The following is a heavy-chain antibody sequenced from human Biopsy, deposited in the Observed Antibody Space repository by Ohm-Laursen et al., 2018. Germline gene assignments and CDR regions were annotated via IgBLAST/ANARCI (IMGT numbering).Heavy chain of an antibody. V-gene: IGHV3-7*01. D-gene: IGHD7-27*01. CDR2: IKEDGSEK. J-gene: IGHJ4*02. Sequence: SLRLSCSASGFTFSSHWMTWVRQAPGKGLEWVANIKEDGSEKNYVDSVKGRFTISRDNAKNSLYLQMNNLRAEDTAVFYCAKDLRNNNWGVENWGQGTLVTVSS. CDR1: GFTFSSHW. CDR3: AKDLRNNNWGVEN.